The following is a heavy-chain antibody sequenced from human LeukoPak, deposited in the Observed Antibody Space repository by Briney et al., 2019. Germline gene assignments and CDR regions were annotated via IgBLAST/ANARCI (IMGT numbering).Heavy chain of an antibody. D-gene: IGHD3-22*01. CDR3: ARGGRSNYYDSSGPNWFDP. V-gene: IGHV3-11*04. Sequence: LSLTCTVSGGSISSYYWSWIRQPPGKGLEWVSYISSSGSTIYYADSVKGRFTISRDNAKNSLYLQMNSLRAEDTAVYYCARGGRSNYYDSSGPNWFDPWGQGTLVTVSS. CDR2: ISSSGSTI. J-gene: IGHJ5*02. CDR1: GGSISSYY.